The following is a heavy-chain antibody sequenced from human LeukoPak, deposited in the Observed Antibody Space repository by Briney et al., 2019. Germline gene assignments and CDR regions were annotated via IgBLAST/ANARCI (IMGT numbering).Heavy chain of an antibody. CDR2: IIPIFGTA. V-gene: IGHV1-69*06. CDR3: AREGTPKYCTNGVCYSGPYYYYYMDV. Sequence: SVKVSCKASGYTFSSYAISWVRQAPGQGLEWMGGIIPIFGTANYAQKFQGRVTITADKSTSTAYMELSSLRSEDTAVYYCAREGTPKYCTNGVCYSGPYYYYYMDVWGKGTTVTVSS. J-gene: IGHJ6*03. D-gene: IGHD2-8*01. CDR1: GYTFSSYA.